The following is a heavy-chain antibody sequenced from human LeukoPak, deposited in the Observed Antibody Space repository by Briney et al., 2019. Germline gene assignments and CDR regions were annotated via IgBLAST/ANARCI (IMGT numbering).Heavy chain of an antibody. CDR2: ISASGTLT. CDR1: GFSFSSYE. CDR3: AKGPRSTMIVVLTRPKYFQH. J-gene: IGHJ1*01. V-gene: IGHV3-48*03. Sequence: GGSLRLSCAASGFSFSSYEMNWVRQAPGKGLEWISYISASGTLTHYADSVKGRFTISRDNAKNSLYLQMNNLRAEDTAVYYCAKGPRSTMIVVLTRPKYFQHWGQGTLVTVSS. D-gene: IGHD3-22*01.